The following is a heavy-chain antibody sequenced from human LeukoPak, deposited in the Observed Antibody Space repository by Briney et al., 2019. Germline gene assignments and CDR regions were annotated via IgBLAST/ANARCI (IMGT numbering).Heavy chain of an antibody. D-gene: IGHD5-12*01. J-gene: IGHJ5*02. CDR1: GFTFSDYY. Sequence: GGSLRLSCTASGFTFSDYYMSWIRQAPGKGLEWISYVTSSGTTKYYADSVRGRFTISRDNAKNSLYLQMNSLRAEDTAVYYCARESSGYYPNNWFDPWGQGTLVTVSS. CDR2: VTSSGTTK. V-gene: IGHV3-11*04. CDR3: ARESSGYYPNNWFDP.